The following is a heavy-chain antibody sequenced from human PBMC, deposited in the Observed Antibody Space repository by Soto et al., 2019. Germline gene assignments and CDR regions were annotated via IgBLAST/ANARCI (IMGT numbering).Heavy chain of an antibody. Sequence: SETLPLTCAVSGGSISSSSYYWGWIRQPPGKGLEWIGSIYYSGSTYYNPSLKSRVTISVDTSKNQFSLKLSSVTAADTAVYYCARHRYSYGVYYFDYWGQGTLVTVSS. CDR2: IYYSGST. CDR1: GGSISSSSYY. J-gene: IGHJ4*02. CDR3: ARHRYSYGVYYFDY. V-gene: IGHV4-39*01. D-gene: IGHD5-18*01.